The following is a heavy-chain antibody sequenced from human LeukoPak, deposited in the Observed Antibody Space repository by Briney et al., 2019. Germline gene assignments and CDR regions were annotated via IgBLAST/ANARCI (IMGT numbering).Heavy chain of an antibody. V-gene: IGHV4-38-2*02. Sequence: SETLSLTCTVSGYSISSGYYWGWIRQPPGKGLEWIGSIYHSGSTYYNPSLKSRVTISVDTSKNQFSLKLSSVTAADTAVYYCARDRLNYGDYYYMDVWGKGTTVTVSS. CDR3: ARDRLNYGDYYYMDV. J-gene: IGHJ6*03. CDR2: IYHSGST. CDR1: GYSISSGYY. D-gene: IGHD1-7*01.